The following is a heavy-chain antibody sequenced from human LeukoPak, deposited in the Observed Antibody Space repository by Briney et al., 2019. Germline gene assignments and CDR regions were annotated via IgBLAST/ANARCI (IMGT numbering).Heavy chain of an antibody. J-gene: IGHJ4*02. CDR3: ARGGRSSSWYVERGYYFDY. V-gene: IGHV4-59*01. CDR1: GGSISSYY. D-gene: IGHD6-13*01. CDR2: IYYSGST. Sequence: PSETLSLTCTVSGGSISSYYWSWIRQPPGKGLEWIGYIYYSGSTNYNPSLKSRVTISVDTSKNQFSLKLSSVTAADTAVYYCARGGRSSSWYVERGYYFDYWGQGTLVTVSS.